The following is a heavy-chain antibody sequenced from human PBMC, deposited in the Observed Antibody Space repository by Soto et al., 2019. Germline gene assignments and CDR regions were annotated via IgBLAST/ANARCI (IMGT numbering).Heavy chain of an antibody. CDR2: INPKSGGT. V-gene: IGHV1-2*04. J-gene: IGHJ6*02. D-gene: IGHD2-8*01. CDR1: GYSFTDYH. CDR3: ARGDSTDCSNGVCSFFYNHDMDV. Sequence: QVQLVQSGAEVKKPGASVKVSCKASGYSFTDYHIHWVRQAPGQGLEWLGRINPKSGGTSTAQKFQGWVSMTTDTAISTASMELTRLTSDDTAIYYCARGDSTDCSNGVCSFFYNHDMDVWVQGTTVTVYS.